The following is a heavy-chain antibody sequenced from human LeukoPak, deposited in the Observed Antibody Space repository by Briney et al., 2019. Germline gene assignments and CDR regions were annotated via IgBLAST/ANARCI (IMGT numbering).Heavy chain of an antibody. CDR1: GYTFTGYY. J-gene: IGHJ3*02. Sequence: ASVKVSCKASGYTFTGYYMHWVRQAPGQGLEWMGWINPNSGGTNYAQKFQGRVTMTRDTSISTAYMELSRLRSDDTAVYYCASATAWGLRARVDAFDIWGQGTMVTVSS. CDR3: ASATAWGLRARVDAFDI. V-gene: IGHV1-2*02. CDR2: INPNSGGT. D-gene: IGHD7-27*01.